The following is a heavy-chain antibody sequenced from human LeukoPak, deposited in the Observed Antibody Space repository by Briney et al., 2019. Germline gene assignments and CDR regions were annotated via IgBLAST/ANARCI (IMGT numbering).Heavy chain of an antibody. V-gene: IGHV4-39*07. CDR2: IYYSGST. CDR3: ARGKRAGWYYFDY. J-gene: IGHJ4*02. CDR1: GGSISSSSYY. Sequence: PSETLSLTCTVSGGSISSSSYYWGWIRQPPGKGLEWIGSIYYSGSTYYNPSLKSRVTISVDTSKNQFSLKLSSVTAADTAVYYCARGKRAGWYYFDYWGQGTLVTVSS. D-gene: IGHD6-19*01.